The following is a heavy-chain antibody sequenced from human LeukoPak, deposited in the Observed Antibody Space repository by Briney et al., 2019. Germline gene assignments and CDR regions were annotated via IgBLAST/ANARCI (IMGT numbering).Heavy chain of an antibody. CDR1: GGSISSSSYY. J-gene: IGHJ4*02. V-gene: IGHV4-39*07. CDR2: IYYSGST. Sequence: SETLSLTCTVSGGSISSSSYYWGWVRQPPGKGLEWIGSIYYSGSTYYNPSLKSRVTISVDTSKNQFSLKLSSVTAADTAVYYCARDEQQLGNDYWGQGTLVTVSS. CDR3: ARDEQQLGNDY. D-gene: IGHD6-13*01.